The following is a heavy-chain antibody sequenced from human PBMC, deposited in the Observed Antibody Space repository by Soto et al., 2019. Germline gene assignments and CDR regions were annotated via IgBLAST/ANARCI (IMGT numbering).Heavy chain of an antibody. CDR1: GFTFSSYA. D-gene: IGHD3-3*01. CDR2: ISGSGGST. J-gene: IGHJ5*02. V-gene: IGHV3-23*01. CDR3: PKDGGFWSGYYNWFDH. Sequence: GGSLRLSCAASGFTFSSYAMSWVRQAPGKGLEWVSAISGSGGSTYYADSVKGRFTISRDNSKNTLYLQMNSLRAEDTAVYYCPKDGGFWSGYYNWFDHWGQGTLVTVSS.